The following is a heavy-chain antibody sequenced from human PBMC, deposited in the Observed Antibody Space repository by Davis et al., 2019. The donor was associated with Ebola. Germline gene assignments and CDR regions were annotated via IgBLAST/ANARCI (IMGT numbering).Heavy chain of an antibody. Sequence: GESLKISCAASGFTFSSYAMSWVRQAPGKGLDWVSTIGGSGGSTYYADSVKGRFTISRDNSKNSLYLQMNSLRDEDTAVYYCARAYSSGWYHSFDSWGQGTLVTVSS. V-gene: IGHV3-23*01. D-gene: IGHD6-19*01. CDR1: GFTFSSYA. CDR3: ARAYSSGWYHSFDS. CDR2: IGGSGGST. J-gene: IGHJ4*02.